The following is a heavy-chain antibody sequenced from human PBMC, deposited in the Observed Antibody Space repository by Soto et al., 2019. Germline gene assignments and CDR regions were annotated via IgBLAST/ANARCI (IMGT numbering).Heavy chain of an antibody. CDR2: IYHSGST. Sequence: KTSETLSLTCAVSGGSISSGGYSWSWIRQPPGKGLEWIGYIYHSGSTYYNPSLESRVTISVDRSKNQFSLKLSSVTAADTAVYYCARGKMGQMGAPNWFDPWGQGTLVTVSS. CDR1: GGSISSGGYS. D-gene: IGHD3-16*01. V-gene: IGHV4-30-2*01. CDR3: ARGKMGQMGAPNWFDP. J-gene: IGHJ5*02.